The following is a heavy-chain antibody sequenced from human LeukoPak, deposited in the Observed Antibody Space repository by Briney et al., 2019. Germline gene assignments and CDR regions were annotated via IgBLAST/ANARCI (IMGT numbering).Heavy chain of an antibody. CDR3: ARRSLKQYYYDSSAILGGLDY. CDR2: IYYSGST. J-gene: IGHJ4*02. D-gene: IGHD3-22*01. CDR1: GFTVSSNY. V-gene: IGHV4-39*07. Sequence: PGGSLRLSCAASGFTVSSNYMSWVRQPPGKGLEWIGSIYYSGSTYYNPSLKSRVTISVDTSKNQFSLKLSSVTAADTAVYYCARRSLKQYYYDSSAILGGLDYWGQGTLVTVSS.